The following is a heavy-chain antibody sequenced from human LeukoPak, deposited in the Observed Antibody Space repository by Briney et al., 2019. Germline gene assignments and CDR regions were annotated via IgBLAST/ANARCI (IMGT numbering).Heavy chain of an antibody. Sequence: SETLSLTCTVSAGSISAYYWSWIRQPAGKGLEWIGRLHSSGSTNYSPSLQSRVTMSVDTSKNQFSLNLSSITAADTAVYFCAREYSSSRYLDYWGQGILVTASS. CDR2: LHSSGST. CDR3: AREYSSSRYLDY. D-gene: IGHD2-2*01. V-gene: IGHV4-4*07. CDR1: AGSISAYY. J-gene: IGHJ4*02.